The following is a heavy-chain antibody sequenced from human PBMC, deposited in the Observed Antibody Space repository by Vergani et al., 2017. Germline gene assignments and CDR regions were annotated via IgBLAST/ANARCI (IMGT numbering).Heavy chain of an antibody. J-gene: IGHJ5*02. CDR3: ARGRGYCSGGSCLNWFDP. CDR1: GGSFSGYY. V-gene: IGHV4-34*01. D-gene: IGHD2-15*01. CDR2: INQSGST. Sequence: QVQLQQWGAGLLKPSETLSLTCAVYGGSFSGYYWSWIRQPPGKGLEWIGEINQSGSTYYNPSLKSRVTISVDTSKNQFSLKLSSVTAADTAVYYCARGRGYCSGGSCLNWFDPWGQGTLVTVSS.